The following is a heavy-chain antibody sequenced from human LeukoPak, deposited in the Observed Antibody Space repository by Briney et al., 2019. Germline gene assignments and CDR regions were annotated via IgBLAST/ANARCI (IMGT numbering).Heavy chain of an antibody. V-gene: IGHV4-59*08. CDR2: ISYSGST. CDR3: ARRPIRGPFDY. J-gene: IGHJ4*02. CDR1: GGSISSYY. Sequence: SETLSVTCTVSGGSISSYYWSWIRQPPGNGLEWIGYISYSGSTNYNPSLKSRVTISVDTSKNQLSLKLSSVTASDTAVYYCARRPIRGPFDYWGQGTLVTVSS. D-gene: IGHD3-10*01.